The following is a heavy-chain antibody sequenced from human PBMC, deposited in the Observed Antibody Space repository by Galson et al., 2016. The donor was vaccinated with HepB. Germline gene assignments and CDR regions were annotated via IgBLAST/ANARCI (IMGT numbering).Heavy chain of an antibody. CDR1: GYTFSGYY. Sequence: SVKVSCKASGYTFSGYYIHWIRQAPGQGLEWMGWMNPNNGVTNYVEKFRGRVTMTRDTSITTAHMELKRLKYDDTAVYYCARVGILGVPDYWGQGTLVTVSS. CDR2: MNPNNGVT. J-gene: IGHJ4*02. D-gene: IGHD2-21*01. V-gene: IGHV1-2*02. CDR3: ARVGILGVPDY.